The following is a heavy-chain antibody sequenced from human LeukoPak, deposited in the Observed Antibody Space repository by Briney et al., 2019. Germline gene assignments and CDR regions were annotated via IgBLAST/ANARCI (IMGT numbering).Heavy chain of an antibody. J-gene: IGHJ6*02. CDR2: ISYDGSNK. CDR1: GFTFSSYA. CDR3: ARDPYPLVVPAAQNDYGMDV. Sequence: GGSLRLSCAASGFTFSSYAMHWVRQAPGKGLEWVAVISYDGSNKYYADSVKGRFTISRDNSKNTLYLQMNSLRAEDTAVYYCARDPYPLVVPAAQNDYGMDVWGQGTTVTVSS. D-gene: IGHD2-2*01. V-gene: IGHV3-30-3*01.